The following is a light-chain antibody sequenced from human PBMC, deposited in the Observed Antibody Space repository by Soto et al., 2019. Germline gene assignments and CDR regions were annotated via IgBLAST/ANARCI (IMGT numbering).Light chain of an antibody. J-gene: IGKJ4*01. CDR2: GAS. CDR3: QHYKAQPLT. CDR1: QSISSN. V-gene: IGKV3-15*01. Sequence: EIVMTQSPATLSVSPGERATLSCRASQSISSNLAWYQQQPGQAPRLLIFGASTRATGIPVRFSGTGSGTEFTLTISSLQSEDFAVYHCQHYKAQPLTFGGGTKVEIK.